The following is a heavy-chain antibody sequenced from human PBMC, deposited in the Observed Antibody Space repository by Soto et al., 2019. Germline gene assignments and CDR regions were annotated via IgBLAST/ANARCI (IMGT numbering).Heavy chain of an antibody. CDR1: GFTFSSYG. CDR3: AKGLWNYDSSGYYQH. CDR2: ISNDGSNK. V-gene: IGHV3-30*18. Sequence: QVQLLESGGGVVQPGRSLRLSCAASGFTFSSYGMHWVRQAPGKGLEWVAVISNDGSNKYYADSVKGRFTISRDNSKNTLYLQMNSLRAEDTAVYYCAKGLWNYDSSGYYQHWGQGTLVTVSS. D-gene: IGHD3-22*01. J-gene: IGHJ1*01.